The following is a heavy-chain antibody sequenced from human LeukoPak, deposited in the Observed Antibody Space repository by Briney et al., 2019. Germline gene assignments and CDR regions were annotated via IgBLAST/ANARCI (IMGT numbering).Heavy chain of an antibody. CDR3: ARRIIGTSPDY. CDR1: GFTFSSFA. D-gene: IGHD1-20*01. V-gene: IGHV3-23*01. Sequence: GGSLRLSCAASGFTFSSFAMSWVRQAPGKGLEWDSGISDSGDSTDYADSVKGRFTISRDNPKNRLFLQMNSLRAEDTAVYYCARRIIGTSPDYWGQGTLVTVSP. J-gene: IGHJ4*02. CDR2: ISDSGDST.